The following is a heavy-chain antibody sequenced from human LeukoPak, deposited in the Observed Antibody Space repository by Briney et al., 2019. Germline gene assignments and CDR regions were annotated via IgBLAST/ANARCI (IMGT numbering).Heavy chain of an antibody. J-gene: IGHJ5*02. CDR3: ARDDYYASGSYYRWFDP. CDR2: ISYDESN. V-gene: IGHV3-30*03. Sequence: GGSLRLSCAASGFTFSSYGMHWVRQTPGKGLEWVAFISYDESNKYADSVKGRFTISRDNSRNILYLQMNSLRVEDTAVYYCARDDYYASGSYYRWFDPWGQGTLVTVSS. CDR1: GFTFSSYG. D-gene: IGHD3-10*01.